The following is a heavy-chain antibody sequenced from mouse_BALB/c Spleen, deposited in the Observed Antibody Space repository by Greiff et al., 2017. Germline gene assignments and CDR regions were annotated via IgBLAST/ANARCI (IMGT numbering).Heavy chain of an antibody. D-gene: IGHD1-1*01. J-gene: IGHJ2*01. CDR1: GFTFTDYY. V-gene: IGHV7-3*02. Sequence: EVQLVESGGGLVQPGGSLRLSCATSGFTFTDYYMSWVRQPPGKALEWLGFIRNKANGYTTEYSASVKGRFTISRDNSQSILYLQMNTLRAEDSATYYCARDGDYGSRVYWGQGTTLTVSS. CDR3: ARDGDYGSRVY. CDR2: IRNKANGYTT.